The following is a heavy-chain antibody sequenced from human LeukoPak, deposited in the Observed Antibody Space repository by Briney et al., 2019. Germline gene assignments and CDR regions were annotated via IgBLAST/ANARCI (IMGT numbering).Heavy chain of an antibody. Sequence: ESGPTLVNPTQTLTLTCTFSGFSLSTSGVGVGWIRQPPGKALEWLALIYWNDDKRYSPSLKSRLTITKDTPKNQVVLTMTNMDPVDTATYYCARPYYYGSGSYRTHFDYWGQGTLVTVSS. D-gene: IGHD3-10*01. J-gene: IGHJ4*02. V-gene: IGHV2-5*01. CDR1: GFSLSTSGVG. CDR3: ARPYYYGSGSYRTHFDY. CDR2: IYWNDDK.